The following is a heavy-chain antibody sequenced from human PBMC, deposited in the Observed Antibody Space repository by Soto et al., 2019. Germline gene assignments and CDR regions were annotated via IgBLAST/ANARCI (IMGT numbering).Heavy chain of an antibody. CDR3: ARGPRGRNWFDP. CDR1: GGSFSGYY. J-gene: IGHJ5*02. CDR2: INHSGST. V-gene: IGHV4-34*01. Sequence: PSETLSLTCAVYGGSFSGYYWSWIRQPPGKGLEWIGEINHSGSTNYNPSLKSRVTISVDTSKNQFSLKLSSVTAADTAVYYCARGPRGRNWFDPWGQGTLVTVYS.